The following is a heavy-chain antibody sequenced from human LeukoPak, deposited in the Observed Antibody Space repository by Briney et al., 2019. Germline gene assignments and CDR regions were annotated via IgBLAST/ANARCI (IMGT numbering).Heavy chain of an antibody. CDR1: GFXFSSYK. CDR3: APRGVVIDY. Sequence: GGSLRLSCAASGFXFSSYKINWVRQAPGKGLEWVSYISSSSSTIYYADSVKGRFTISRDNARNSLYLQMNSLRDEDTAVYYCAPRGVVIDYWGQGTLVTVSS. D-gene: IGHD3-3*01. V-gene: IGHV3-48*02. J-gene: IGHJ4*02. CDR2: ISSSSSTI.